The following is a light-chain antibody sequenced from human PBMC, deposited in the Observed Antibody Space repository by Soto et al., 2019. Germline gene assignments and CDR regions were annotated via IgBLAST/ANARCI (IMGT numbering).Light chain of an antibody. CDR3: QQSYDSPPT. CDR2: GAS. Sequence: EIQMTQSPNTLSASVGDRVTITCRASQTINNYLNWYQQKPGRAPKSLIYGASSLQSGVSSRFSGGGSGTDYTLTISTLQPEDFATYYCQQSYDSPPTFGGGTKVEIK. J-gene: IGKJ4*01. V-gene: IGKV1-39*01. CDR1: QTINNY.